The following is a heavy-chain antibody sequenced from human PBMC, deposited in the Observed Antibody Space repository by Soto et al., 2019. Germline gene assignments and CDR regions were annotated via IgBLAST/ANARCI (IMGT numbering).Heavy chain of an antibody. D-gene: IGHD3-22*01. V-gene: IGHV4-39*07. CDR2: IYYSGST. Sequence: PSETLSLTCTVSGGSISSSSYYWGWIRLPPGKGLEWIGTIYYSGSTYYNPSLKSRVTISVDTSKNQFSLKLSSVTAADTAVYYWARSPFYDSSGSPDYWGQGTLVTVSS. CDR3: ARSPFYDSSGSPDY. J-gene: IGHJ4*02. CDR1: GGSISSSSYY.